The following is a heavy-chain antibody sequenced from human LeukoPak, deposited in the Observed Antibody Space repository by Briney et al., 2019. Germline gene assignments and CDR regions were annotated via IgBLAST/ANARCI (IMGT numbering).Heavy chain of an antibody. CDR2: MNPNSGNT. D-gene: IGHD2-2*01. Sequence: ASVKVSCKASGYTFTGYYMHWVRQATGQGLEWMGWMNPNSGNTGYAQKFQGRVTMTRNTSISTAYMELSSLRSEDTAVYYCARDGLFQLPFYYYYYMDVWGKGTTVTVSS. CDR1: GYTFTGYY. V-gene: IGHV1-8*02. CDR3: ARDGLFQLPFYYYYYMDV. J-gene: IGHJ6*03.